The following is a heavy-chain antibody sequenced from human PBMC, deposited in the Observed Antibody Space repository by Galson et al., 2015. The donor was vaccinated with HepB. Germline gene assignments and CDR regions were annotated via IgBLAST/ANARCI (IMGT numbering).Heavy chain of an antibody. Sequence: SLRLSCAASGFTFSSYGMNWVRQAPGKGLEWISYITGTRGTISNAESVQGRFTISTDNAKNSLYLQMNSLRDEDTAVYYCSRDRPLYGSGCSYFDYWGQGTLVTVSS. CDR1: GFTFSSYG. J-gene: IGHJ4*02. CDR3: SRDRPLYGSGCSYFDY. D-gene: IGHD3-10*01. V-gene: IGHV3-48*02. CDR2: ITGTRGTI.